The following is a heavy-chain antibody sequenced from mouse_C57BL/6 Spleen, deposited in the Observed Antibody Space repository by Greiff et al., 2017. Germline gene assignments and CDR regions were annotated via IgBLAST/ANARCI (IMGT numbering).Heavy chain of an antibody. CDR2: INPSNGGT. D-gene: IGHD1-1*01. CDR1: GYTFTSYW. J-gene: IGHJ1*03. V-gene: IGHV1-53*01. CDR3: ESCGAGCYWDV. Sequence: QVQLQQPGTELVKPGASVKLSCKASGYTFTSYWMHWVKQRPGQGLEWIGNINPSNGGTNYNEKFKSKATLTVDKSSSTAYMQLSSLTSEDSAVXYWESCGAGCYWDVGGKGTAVTVSS.